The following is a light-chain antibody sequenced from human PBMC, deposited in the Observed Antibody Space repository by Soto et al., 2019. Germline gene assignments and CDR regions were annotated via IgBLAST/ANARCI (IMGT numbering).Light chain of an antibody. V-gene: IGLV1-44*01. Sequence: QSVLTHAPSVSGTHGQRVTITCSGSSSNIGRNSVNWYQHLPGTASKLLPHGNNHRPSGVPDRFSGSKSGTSASLAISGLQPEDEADYCCTAWNDSLNEYVFGDGTKVTVL. CDR1: SSNIGRNS. CDR3: TAWNDSLNEYV. J-gene: IGLJ1*01. CDR2: GNN.